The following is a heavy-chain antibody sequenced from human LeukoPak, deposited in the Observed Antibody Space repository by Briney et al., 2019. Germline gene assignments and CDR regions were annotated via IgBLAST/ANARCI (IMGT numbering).Heavy chain of an antibody. CDR2: ISGSGGST. CDR3: AKVRADYDYVWGSSDY. D-gene: IGHD3-16*01. J-gene: IGHJ4*02. V-gene: IGHV3-23*01. CDR1: GFTFSSYA. Sequence: GGSLRLSCAASGFTFSSYAMSWVRQAPGKGLEWVSAISGSGGSTYYADSVKGRFTISRDNSKNTLYLQMNSLRAEDTDVYYCAKVRADYDYVWGSSDYWGQGTLVTVSS.